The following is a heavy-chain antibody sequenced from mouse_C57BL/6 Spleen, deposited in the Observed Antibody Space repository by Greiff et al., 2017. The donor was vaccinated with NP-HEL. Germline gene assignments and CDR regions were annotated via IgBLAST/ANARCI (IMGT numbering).Heavy chain of an antibody. Sequence: DVKLQESGPGMVKPSQSLSLTCTVTGYSITSGYDWHWIRHFPGNKLEWMGYISYSGSTNYNPSLKSRISITHDTSKNHFFLKLNSVTTEDTATYYCARGYDGGIFAYWGQGTLVTVSA. D-gene: IGHD2-14*01. J-gene: IGHJ3*01. CDR2: ISYSGST. V-gene: IGHV3-1*01. CDR3: ARGYDGGIFAY. CDR1: GYSITSGYD.